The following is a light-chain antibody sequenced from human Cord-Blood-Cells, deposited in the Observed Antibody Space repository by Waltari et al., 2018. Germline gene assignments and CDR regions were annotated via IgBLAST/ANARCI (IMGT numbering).Light chain of an antibody. Sequence: QSALTQPASVSGSPGQSITISCTGTSSDAGGSNYVSWYPQHPGKAPKLMIYEVSNRPSGVSNRFSGSKSGNTASLTISGLQAEYEADYYCSSYTSSSTYVFGTGTKVTVL. CDR2: EVS. J-gene: IGLJ1*01. CDR3: SSYTSSSTYV. CDR1: SSDAGGSNY. V-gene: IGLV2-14*01.